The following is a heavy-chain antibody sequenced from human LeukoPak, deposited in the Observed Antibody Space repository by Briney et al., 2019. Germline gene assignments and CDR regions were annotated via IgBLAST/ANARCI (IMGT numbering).Heavy chain of an antibody. CDR3: ARLHYGGNYGYYYYYMDV. Sequence: SETLSLTCTVSGDSISSYYWSWIRQPAGKGLEWIGRIYTSGSTNYNPSLKSRVTMSVDTSKNQFSLKLSSVTAADTAVYYCARLHYGGNYGYYYYYMDVWGKGTTVTISS. CDR2: IYTSGST. V-gene: IGHV4-4*07. CDR1: GDSISSYY. D-gene: IGHD4-23*01. J-gene: IGHJ6*03.